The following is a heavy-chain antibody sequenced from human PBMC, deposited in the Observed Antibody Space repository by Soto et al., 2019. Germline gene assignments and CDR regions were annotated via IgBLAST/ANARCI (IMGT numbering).Heavy chain of an antibody. CDR1: GFTFSTYA. CDR3: AKDKGYSSGDVFDI. CDR2: ISGSA. D-gene: IGHD5-18*01. Sequence: GGSLRLSCAASGFTFSTYAMSWVRQAPGKGLEWVSGISGSAYYADAVKGRFTISRDNSKNTLYLQMNSLRAEDTAMYYRAKDKGYSSGDVFDIWGQGTMVTVSS. J-gene: IGHJ3*02. V-gene: IGHV3-23*01.